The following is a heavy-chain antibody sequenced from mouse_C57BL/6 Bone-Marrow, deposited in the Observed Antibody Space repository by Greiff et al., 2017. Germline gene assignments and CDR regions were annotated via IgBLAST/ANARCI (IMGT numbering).Heavy chain of an antibody. V-gene: IGHV1-55*01. D-gene: IGHD2-5*01. CDR3: ARPYYSNYWYFDV. CDR2: IYPGSGST. CDR1: GDTFTSYW. J-gene: IGHJ1*03. Sequence: QVQLKQPGAELVKPGASVKMSCKASGDTFTSYWITWVKQRPGQGLEWIGDIYPGSGSTNYNEKFKSKATLTVDTSSSTAYMQLSSLTSEDSAVYYCARPYYSNYWYFDVWGTGTTVTVSS.